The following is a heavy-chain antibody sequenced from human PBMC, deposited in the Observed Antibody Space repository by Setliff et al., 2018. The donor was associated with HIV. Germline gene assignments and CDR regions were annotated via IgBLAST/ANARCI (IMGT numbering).Heavy chain of an antibody. V-gene: IGHV4-59*08. Sequence: SETLSLTCTVSGGSITNYYWSWIRQPPEKGLEWIGFIYYSGSTNYNPSLKSRVTISVDTSKHQFSLKLSSVTAADTAVYYCARHARSITMTTDWYFDLWGRGTLVTVSS. CDR2: IYYSGST. J-gene: IGHJ2*01. CDR3: ARHARSITMTTDWYFDL. D-gene: IGHD3-22*01. CDR1: GGSITNYY.